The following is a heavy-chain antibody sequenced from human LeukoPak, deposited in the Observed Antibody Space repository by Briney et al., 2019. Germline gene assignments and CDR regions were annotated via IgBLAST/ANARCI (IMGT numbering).Heavy chain of an antibody. CDR3: ARGPGIAAAVAYFDY. CDR2: IYTSGST. CDR1: GGSISSYC. J-gene: IGHJ4*02. V-gene: IGHV4-4*07. Sequence: SETLSLTCTVSGGSISSYCWSWIRQPAGKGLEWIGRIYTSGSTNYNPSLKSRVTMSVDTSKNQFSLKLSSVTAADTAVYYCARGPGIAAAVAYFDYWGQGTLVTVSS. D-gene: IGHD6-13*01.